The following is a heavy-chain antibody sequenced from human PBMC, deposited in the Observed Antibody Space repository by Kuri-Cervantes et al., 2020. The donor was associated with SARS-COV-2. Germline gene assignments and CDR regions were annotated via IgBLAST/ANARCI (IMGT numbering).Heavy chain of an antibody. J-gene: IGHJ4*02. CDR2: IYYSGSS. CDR3: GRVSWIQLWRRYSDS. V-gene: IGHV4-38-2*01. Sequence: SETLSLTCAVSGYSISSGYYWGWIRQPPGKGLEWIGYIYYSGSSTYNPSLESRVTMSIDTSMNHVSLRLTSATAADKAVYYCGRVSWIQLWRRYSDSWGQGALVTVSS. D-gene: IGHD5-18*01. CDR1: GYSISSGYY.